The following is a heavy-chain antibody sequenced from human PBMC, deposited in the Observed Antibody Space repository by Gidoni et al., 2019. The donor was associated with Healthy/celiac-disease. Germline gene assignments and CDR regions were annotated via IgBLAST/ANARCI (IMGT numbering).Heavy chain of an antibody. V-gene: IGHV5-51*01. CDR2: IYPGASDT. CDR3: ARLDYYDSSGYLVLDY. D-gene: IGHD3-22*01. Sequence: EVQLVQSGAEVKKHGESLKISCKGSGYSFTSYWIGWVRQMPGNGLEWMGIIYPGASDTRYRPSFQGQVTISADKSISTAYLQWSSLKASDTAMYYCARLDYYDSSGYLVLDYWGQGTLVTVSS. CDR1: GYSFTSYW. J-gene: IGHJ4*02.